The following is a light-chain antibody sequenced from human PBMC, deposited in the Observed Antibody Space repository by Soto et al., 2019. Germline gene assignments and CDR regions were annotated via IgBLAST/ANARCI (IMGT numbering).Light chain of an antibody. J-gene: IGKJ1*01. CDR2: GAS. CDR3: QQYDHWPPWT. Sequence: DIVMTQSPATLSVSPGERATLSCRASQSVSNNLAWYQQKPGQAPRLLLYGASTRATGIPDRFRGSGSETEFTLTISSLQPEDFAVYYWQQYDHWPPWTFGQGTKVEIK. CDR1: QSVSNN. V-gene: IGKV3-15*01.